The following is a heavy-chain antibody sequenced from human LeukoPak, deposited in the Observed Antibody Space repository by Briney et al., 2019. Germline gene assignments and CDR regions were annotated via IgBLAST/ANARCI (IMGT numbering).Heavy chain of an antibody. CDR1: GFTFSSYA. V-gene: IGHV3-23*01. D-gene: IGHD3-22*01. CDR2: ISGSGDNT. J-gene: IGHJ6*02. Sequence: GGSLRLSCAASGFTFSSYAMSWVRQVPGKGLEWVSVISGSGDNTYYADSVKGRFTISRDNSKNTLYLQMNSLRAEDTAVYYCARAITMIVVVIPPYGMDVWGQGTTVTVSS. CDR3: ARAITMIVVVIPPYGMDV.